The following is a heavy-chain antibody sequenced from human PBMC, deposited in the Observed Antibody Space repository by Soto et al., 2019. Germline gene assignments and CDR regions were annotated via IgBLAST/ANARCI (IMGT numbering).Heavy chain of an antibody. J-gene: IGHJ4*02. CDR2: IYYSGST. CDR3: ARESVYCSGGSCYQNFDY. Sequence: SETLSLTCTVSGGSISSGGYYWSWIRQHPGKGLEWIGYIYYSGSTYYNPSLKSRVTISVDTSKNQFSLKLSSVTAADTAVYYCARESVYCSGGSCYQNFDYWGQGTLVTVSS. CDR1: GGSISSGGYY. V-gene: IGHV4-31*03. D-gene: IGHD2-15*01.